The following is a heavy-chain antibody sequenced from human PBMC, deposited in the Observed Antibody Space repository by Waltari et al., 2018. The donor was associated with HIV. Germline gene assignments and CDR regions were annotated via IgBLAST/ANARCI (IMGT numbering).Heavy chain of an antibody. CDR2: IRNKPSSYTT. J-gene: IGHJ4*02. CDR1: GLAFSAHH. D-gene: IGHD1-1*01. Sequence: EVQLVESGGGLVQPGGSLRLSCAASGLAFSAHHMDWVRQAPGKGLEWVGRIRNKPSSYTTEYAASVKGRFSISRDDSRNSLYLQMNSLKTEDTAVYYCTTSAIGNIFDNWGQGTLVTVSS. V-gene: IGHV3-72*01. CDR3: TTSAIGNIFDN.